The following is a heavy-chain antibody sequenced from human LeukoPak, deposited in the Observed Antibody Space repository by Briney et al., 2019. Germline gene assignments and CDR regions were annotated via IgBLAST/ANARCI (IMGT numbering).Heavy chain of an antibody. Sequence: SETLSLTCTVSGASISSYYWSWIRQPPGKGLEWIGYIYFSGITNYNPSLKSRVTMSVDTSKNQFSLKLGSVTAADSAVYYCARHEGYCSSTRCYESNALDIWGQGTMVTVS. CDR2: IYFSGIT. CDR3: ARHEGYCSSTRCYESNALDI. D-gene: IGHD2-2*01. J-gene: IGHJ3*02. CDR1: GASISSYY. V-gene: IGHV4-59*08.